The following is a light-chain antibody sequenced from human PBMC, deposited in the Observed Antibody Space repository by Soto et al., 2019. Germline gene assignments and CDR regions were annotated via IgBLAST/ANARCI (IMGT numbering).Light chain of an antibody. V-gene: IGKV4-1*01. CDR3: QQYYSSPRT. J-gene: IGKJ2*01. CDR2: WAS. Sequence: DIVMTQSPDSLAVSLGERAPINCKSSQSVLYSSTNKNYLAWYQQKAGQPPKLLIYWASTRESGVPDRISGSGSGTDFTLTISSLQAEDVAVYYCQQYYSSPRTFGQGTKLEIK. CDR1: QSVLYSSTNKNY.